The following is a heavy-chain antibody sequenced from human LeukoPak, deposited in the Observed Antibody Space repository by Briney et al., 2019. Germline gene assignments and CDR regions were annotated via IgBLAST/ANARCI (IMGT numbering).Heavy chain of an antibody. J-gene: IGHJ4*02. CDR2: FYTSGST. CDR1: GGSISSYY. V-gene: IGHV4-4*07. CDR3: ARGPTALEWLLLGSFDY. D-gene: IGHD3-3*01. Sequence: PLETLSLTCTVSGGSISSYYWSWIRQPAGKGLEWIGRFYTSGSTNYNPSLKSRVTMSVDTSKNQFSLKLSSVTAADTAVYYCARGPTALEWLLLGSFDYWGQGTLVTVSS.